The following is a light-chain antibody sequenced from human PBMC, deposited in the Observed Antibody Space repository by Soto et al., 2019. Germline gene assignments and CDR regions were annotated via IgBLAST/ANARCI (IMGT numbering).Light chain of an antibody. CDR2: GVT. V-gene: IGLV2-8*01. J-gene: IGLJ3*02. CDR3: YSYAGRNIWV. Sequence: QSVLTQPPSASGSPGQSVTISCTGTKNDIGVYDFVSWYQQHPGKAPKLMIFGVTERPSGVPDRFSGSKSGNTASLTVSGLQADDEAVYYCYSYAGRNIWVFGGGTKLTVL. CDR1: KNDIGVYDF.